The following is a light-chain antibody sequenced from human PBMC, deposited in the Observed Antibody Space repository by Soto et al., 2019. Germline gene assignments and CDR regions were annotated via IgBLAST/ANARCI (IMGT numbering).Light chain of an antibody. Sequence: QSVLTQPASVSGSPGQSITISCPGTSSDVGSYSLVSWYQQHPGKAPKLMIYEVSKRPSGVSNRFSGSKSGNTASLTISGLQAEDEGDYYCCSYAGSSTLYVFGSGTKLTVL. J-gene: IGLJ1*01. CDR1: SSDVGSYSL. CDR2: EVS. V-gene: IGLV2-23*02. CDR3: CSYAGSSTLYV.